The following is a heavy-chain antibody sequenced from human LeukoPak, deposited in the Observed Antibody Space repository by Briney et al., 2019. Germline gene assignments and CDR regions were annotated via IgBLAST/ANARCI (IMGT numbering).Heavy chain of an antibody. CDR1: GDSISSGDYY. V-gene: IGHV4-61*02. J-gene: IGHJ5*02. D-gene: IGHD6-13*01. CDR2: ISSSGST. Sequence: PSETLSLTCTVSGDSISSGDYYWSWIRQPAGKGLEWIGRISSSGSTNYNPSLKSRVTISVDTSKNQFSLKLSSVTAADTAVYYCARRPRRSSSWNWFDPWGQGTLVTVSS. CDR3: ARRPRRSSSWNWFDP.